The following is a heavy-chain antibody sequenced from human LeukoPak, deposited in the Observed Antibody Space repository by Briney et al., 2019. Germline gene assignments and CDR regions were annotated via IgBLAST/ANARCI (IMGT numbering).Heavy chain of an antibody. Sequence: GGSLRLSCAASGFTFSSSAMSWVRQAPGKGLEWVSSISGSGGSPYYADSVKGRFTISRDNSKNTLYLQMNSLRAEDTALYYCAKDQGGGYLGADYWGQGTLVTVSS. CDR3: AKDQGGGYLGADY. CDR2: ISGSGGSP. CDR1: GFTFSSSA. V-gene: IGHV3-23*01. D-gene: IGHD3-22*01. J-gene: IGHJ4*02.